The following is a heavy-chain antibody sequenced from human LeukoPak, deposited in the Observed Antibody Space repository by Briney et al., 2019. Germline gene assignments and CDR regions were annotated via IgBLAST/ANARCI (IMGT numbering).Heavy chain of an antibody. J-gene: IGHJ4*02. CDR2: ISGSGGST. CDR3: AKNPSSSYSTVTRAFLAY. Sequence: GGSLRLSCAASGFTFSSYAMSWVRQAPGKGLEWVSAISGSGGSTYYADSVKGRFTISRDNSKNTLYLQMNSLRAEDTAVYYCAKNPSSSYSTVTRAFLAYWGQGTLVTVSS. D-gene: IGHD4-17*01. CDR1: GFTFSSYA. V-gene: IGHV3-23*01.